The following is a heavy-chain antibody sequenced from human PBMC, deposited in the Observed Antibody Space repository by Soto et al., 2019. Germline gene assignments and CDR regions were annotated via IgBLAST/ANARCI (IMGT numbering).Heavy chain of an antibody. D-gene: IGHD3-3*01. V-gene: IGHV4-38-2*02. CDR3: VRDFGDLHDFWSGSDY. CDR1: GYSINSGYY. J-gene: IGHJ4*02. CDR2: VFHSGTT. Sequence: SETLSLTCAVSGYSINSGYYWGWIRQSPGKGLEWIGSVFHSGTTYSTPSLKTRLTISVDTSKNQFSLDLNAVTAADTAVYYCVRDFGDLHDFWSGSDYRGQRIPVTGSS.